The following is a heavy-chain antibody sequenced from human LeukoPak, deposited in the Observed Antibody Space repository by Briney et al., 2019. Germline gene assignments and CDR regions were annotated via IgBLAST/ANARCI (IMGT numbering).Heavy chain of an antibody. CDR2: ISGGGGST. D-gene: IGHD1-1*01. Sequence: PGGSLRLSCVASGFTFSTNAMGWVRQAPGKGLEWVSAISGGGGSTFYADSVKGRFTISRDNSKSTLYLQLNSLRAEDTALYYCAKDGTSGTWDNWGQGTLVTVSS. CDR3: AKDGTSGTWDN. V-gene: IGHV3-23*01. CDR1: GFTFSTNA. J-gene: IGHJ4*02.